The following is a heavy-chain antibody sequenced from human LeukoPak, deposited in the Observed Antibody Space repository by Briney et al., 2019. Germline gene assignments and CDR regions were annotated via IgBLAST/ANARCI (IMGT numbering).Heavy chain of an antibody. V-gene: IGHV1-18*01. J-gene: IGHJ5*01. D-gene: IGHD4-17*01. Sequence: ASVKVSCKASGYTFTNYGISWVRQAPGQGLEWVARISGYNGSADYAQKLKDRFTVTADTSAAYLEMRDLTSDDTAVYYCARDHGDFVGVRVGFDSWGQGTLVTVSS. CDR2: ISGYNGSA. CDR1: GYTFTNYG. CDR3: ARDHGDFVGVRVGFDS.